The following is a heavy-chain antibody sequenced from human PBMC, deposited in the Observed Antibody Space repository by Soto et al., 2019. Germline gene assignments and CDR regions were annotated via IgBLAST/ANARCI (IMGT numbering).Heavy chain of an antibody. J-gene: IGHJ4*02. V-gene: IGHV3-74*01. CDR2: INNEGSVT. Sequence: EVQLVESGGGLVQPGGSLRLSCAASGFTFSNYWMHWVRQDPGKGLVWVSRINNEGSVTVYADSVKGRFTISRANAKMWLYLQMNSLSAEDASVYYCVRDRPHRRLDWGQGSVVTVSS. CDR3: VRDRPHRRLD. CDR1: GFTFSNYW.